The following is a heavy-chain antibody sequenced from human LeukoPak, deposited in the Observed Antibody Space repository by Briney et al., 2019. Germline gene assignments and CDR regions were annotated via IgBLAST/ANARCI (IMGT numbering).Heavy chain of an antibody. J-gene: IGHJ4*02. CDR3: ARDYKTGHTDY. CDR2: IWSEGTIQ. V-gene: IGHV3-33*01. D-gene: IGHD3-10*01. Sequence: GGSLRLSCTASGFTFRNLGFHWVRQAPGKGLEWLAVIWSEGTIQLYADSAKGRFTISKDDLKNTLYLQMNSLRVEDTAIYYCARDYKTGHTDYWGQGTLVTVSS. CDR1: GFTFRNLG.